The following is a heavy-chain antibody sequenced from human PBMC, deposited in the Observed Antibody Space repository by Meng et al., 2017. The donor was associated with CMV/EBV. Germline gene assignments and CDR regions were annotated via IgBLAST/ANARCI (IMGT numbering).Heavy chain of an antibody. CDR2: ISSSGATT. CDR3: ARKCDNTWSSFDY. V-gene: IGHV3-11*04. CDR1: GFTFSDYY. Sequence: GESLKISCAASGFTFSDYYMSWIRQAPGKGLEWLSYISSSGATTYSADSVKGRFTISRDNDKNSLYLQMNSLRAEDTAVYYCARKCDNTWSSFDYWGQGALVTVSS. D-gene: IGHD1-1*01. J-gene: IGHJ4*02.